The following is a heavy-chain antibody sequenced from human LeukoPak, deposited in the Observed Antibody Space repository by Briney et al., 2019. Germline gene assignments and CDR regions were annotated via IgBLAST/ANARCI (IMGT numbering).Heavy chain of an antibody. CDR1: VGSFSGYY. D-gene: IGHD5-24*01. CDR3: ARVGDGNNRPPDY. V-gene: IGHV4-34*01. Sequence: SETLSLTCAVYVGSFSGYYWSWIRQSPGKGLEWIGEINHSGSTNYHPSLKSRVTISADTSKNQFSLKLRPVTAADTAVYYCARVGDGNNRPPDYWGQGTLVTVSS. J-gene: IGHJ4*02. CDR2: INHSGST.